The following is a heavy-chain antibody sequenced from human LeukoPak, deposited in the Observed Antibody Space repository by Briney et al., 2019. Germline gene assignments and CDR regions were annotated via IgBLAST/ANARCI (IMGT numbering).Heavy chain of an antibody. V-gene: IGHV3-23*01. CDR2: ISGSGGST. Sequence: GGSLRLSCAASGFTFSSYSMNWVRQAPGKGLEWVSAISGSGGSTYYADSVKGRFTISRDNSKNTLYLQMNSLRAEDTAVYYCAKEAIPSRVEMATPYWGQGTLVTVSS. CDR1: GFTFSSYS. J-gene: IGHJ4*02. D-gene: IGHD5-24*01. CDR3: AKEAIPSRVEMATPY.